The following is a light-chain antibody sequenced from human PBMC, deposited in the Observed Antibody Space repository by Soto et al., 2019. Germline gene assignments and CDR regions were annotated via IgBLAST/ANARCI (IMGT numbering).Light chain of an antibody. Sequence: QSALTQPASVSGSPGQSITIACTGTTRDVGSYNLVSWYQQRPGEAPKLIISEVRNRPSGISYRSTGSKSGNTASLTISGRQAEDEADYYCSSYTTTSTLVFGGGTQLTVL. CDR2: EVR. V-gene: IGLV2-14*01. CDR1: TRDVGSYNL. CDR3: SSYTTTSTLV. J-gene: IGLJ3*02.